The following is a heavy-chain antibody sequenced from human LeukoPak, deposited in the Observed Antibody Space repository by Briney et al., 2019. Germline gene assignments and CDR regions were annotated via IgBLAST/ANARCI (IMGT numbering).Heavy chain of an antibody. V-gene: IGHV3-23*01. CDR2: ISGSGGST. CDR1: GFTFSSYA. Sequence: PGGSLRLSCAASGFTFSSYAMSWVRQAPGKGLEWVSAISGSGGSTYYADSVKGRFTISRDNSKNTLYLQMNSLRAEDTAVYYCAKDQQWLSSGINDYWGQGTLVSVSS. J-gene: IGHJ4*02. D-gene: IGHD6-19*01. CDR3: AKDQQWLSSGINDY.